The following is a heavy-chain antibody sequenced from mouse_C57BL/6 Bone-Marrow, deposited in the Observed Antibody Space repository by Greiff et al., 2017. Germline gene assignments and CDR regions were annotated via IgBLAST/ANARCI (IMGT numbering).Heavy chain of an antibody. CDR2: IYPGGGYT. V-gene: IGHV1-63*01. D-gene: IGHD2-3*01. CDR1: GYTFTNYW. Sequence: VQRVESGAELVRPGTPVKMSCKASGYTFTNYWIGWAKQRPGHGLEWIGDIYPGGGYTNYNEKFKGKATLTADKSSSTAYMQFSSLTSEDSAIYYCAREGDGWFAYWGQGTLVTVSA. J-gene: IGHJ3*01. CDR3: AREGDGWFAY.